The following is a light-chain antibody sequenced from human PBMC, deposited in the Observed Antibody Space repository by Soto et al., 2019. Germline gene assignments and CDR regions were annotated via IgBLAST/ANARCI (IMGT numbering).Light chain of an antibody. CDR1: SSDVGGYNY. V-gene: IGLV2-14*01. J-gene: IGLJ1*01. Sequence: QSVLTQPASVSVSPGQSITISCTGTSSDVGGYNYVSWYQQHPGKAPKLMIYDVTNRPSGVSYRFSGSKSGNTASLSISGLQAEDEAHYYCSSYTSSSTYVFGTGTKVTVL. CDR2: DVT. CDR3: SSYTSSSTYV.